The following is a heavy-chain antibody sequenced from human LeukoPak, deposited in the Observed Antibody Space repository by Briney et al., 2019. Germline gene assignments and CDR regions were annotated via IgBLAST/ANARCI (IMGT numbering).Heavy chain of an antibody. V-gene: IGHV3-11*01. CDR2: IGDSPRSI. CDR3: AKETGGYLGAFDI. Sequence: GGSLRLSCAASGFTFSDHYMSWIRQVPGKGLEWLSYIGDSPRSIYHADSVKGRFTISRDNAKNSLYLQMNSLRAEDTAVYYCAKETGGYLGAFDIWGQGTMVTVSS. D-gene: IGHD2-15*01. J-gene: IGHJ3*02. CDR1: GFTFSDHY.